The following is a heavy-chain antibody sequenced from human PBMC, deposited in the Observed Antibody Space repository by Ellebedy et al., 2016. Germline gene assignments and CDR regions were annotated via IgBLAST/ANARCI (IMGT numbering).Heavy chain of an antibody. D-gene: IGHD3-10*01. V-gene: IGHV3-9*01. CDR3: AKGASGYFGSGGYYNVPYYYYAMDV. CDR1: GFTFEDYA. J-gene: IGHJ6*02. Sequence: SLKISXAASGFTFEDYAMHWVRQAPGKGLEWVSGITWNSGSIAYADSVRGRFTISRDNAKNSLYLQMNSLRAEDTALYYCAKGASGYFGSGGYYNVPYYYYAMDVWGQGTTVTVSS. CDR2: ITWNSGSI.